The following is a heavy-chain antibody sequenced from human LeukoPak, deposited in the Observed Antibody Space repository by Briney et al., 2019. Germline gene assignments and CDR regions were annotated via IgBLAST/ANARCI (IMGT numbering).Heavy chain of an antibody. CDR3: ARTPYDYVWGSYRRHTLFDY. CDR2: INHSGST. V-gene: IGHV4-34*01. J-gene: IGHJ4*02. D-gene: IGHD3-16*02. CDR1: GGSFSGYY. Sequence: SETLSLTCAVYGGSFSGYYWSWIRQPPGKGLEWIGEINHSGSTNYNPSLKSRVTISVDTSKNLFSLKLSSVTAADTAVYYCARTPYDYVWGSYRRHTLFDYWGQGTLVTVSS.